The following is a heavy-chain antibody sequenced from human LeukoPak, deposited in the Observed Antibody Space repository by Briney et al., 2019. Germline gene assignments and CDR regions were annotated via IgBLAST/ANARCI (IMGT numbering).Heavy chain of an antibody. CDR3: ARGTQPGWFGLGVFDY. Sequence: SETLSLTCTVSGGSISSSSYYWGWIRQPPGKGLEWIGSIYYSGSTYYNPSLKSRVTISVDTSKNQFSLKLSSVTAADTAVYYCARGTQPGWFGLGVFDYWGQGTLVTVSS. CDR2: IYYSGST. CDR1: GGSISSSSYY. V-gene: IGHV4-39*07. J-gene: IGHJ4*02. D-gene: IGHD3-10*01.